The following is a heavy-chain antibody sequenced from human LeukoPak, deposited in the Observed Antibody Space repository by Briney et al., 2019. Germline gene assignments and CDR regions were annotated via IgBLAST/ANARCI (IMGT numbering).Heavy chain of an antibody. CDR2: INPSGGST. D-gene: IGHD1-26*01. J-gene: IGHJ4*02. CDR3: ARKGIVGATMDY. V-gene: IGHV1-46*01. CDR1: GYTFTGYY. Sequence: GASVTVSFTASGYTFTGYYIHWVRQAPGQGLEWMGRINPSGGSTSYAQKFQGRVTMTRDTSTSTVYMELSSLRSEDTAVYYCARKGIVGATMDYWGQGTLVTVSS.